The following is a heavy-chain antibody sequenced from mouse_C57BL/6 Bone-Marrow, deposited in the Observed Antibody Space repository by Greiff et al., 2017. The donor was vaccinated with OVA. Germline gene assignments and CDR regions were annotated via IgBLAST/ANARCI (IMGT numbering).Heavy chain of an antibody. Sequence: VQLQQSGAELVKPGASVKLSCKASGYTFTSYWMQWVKQRPGQGLEWIGEIDPSDSYTNYNQKFKGKATLTVDTSSSTAYMQLSSLTSEDSAVYYCASITTVVAPTCYWGQGTTLTVSS. CDR3: ASITTVVAPTCY. CDR1: GYTFTSYW. V-gene: IGHV1-50*01. J-gene: IGHJ2*01. D-gene: IGHD1-1*01. CDR2: IDPSDSYT.